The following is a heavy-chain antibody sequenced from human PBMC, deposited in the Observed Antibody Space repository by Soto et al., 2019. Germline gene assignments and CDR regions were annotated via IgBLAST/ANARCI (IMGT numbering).Heavy chain of an antibody. V-gene: IGHV1-18*04. CDR1: GYTFNNYG. CDR2: IGAYNGDT. D-gene: IGHD3-10*01. Sequence: QVQLVQSGAEVKKPGASVTVSCKASGYTFNNYGLSWVRQAPGQGLEWMGWIGAYNGDTNYAQILRGRVTLTTDTSTSTVYMELRSLREDDTAMYYCVRDLLWFGESCWEDTFDIWGQGTMVTVSS. J-gene: IGHJ3*02. CDR3: VRDLLWFGESCWEDTFDI.